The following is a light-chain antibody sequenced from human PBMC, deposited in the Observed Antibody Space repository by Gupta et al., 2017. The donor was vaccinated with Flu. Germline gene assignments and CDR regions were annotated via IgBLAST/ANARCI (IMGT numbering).Light chain of an antibody. CDR1: QSAGTN. CDR3: QNRDNWLYI. CDR2: DAS. J-gene: IGKJ2*01. Sequence: DIVLTQSPATLSLSPGERATLSCRTSQSAGTNLAWYQHKVGQAPRLLIYDASKRATGIPARFSGSGSGTDFTLTISSLEPEDFAVYYCQNRDNWLYIFGQGTKLEIK. V-gene: IGKV3-11*01.